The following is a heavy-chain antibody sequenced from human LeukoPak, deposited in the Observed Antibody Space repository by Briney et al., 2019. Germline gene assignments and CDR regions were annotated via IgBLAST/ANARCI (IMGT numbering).Heavy chain of an antibody. CDR2: ISGSGGST. V-gene: IGHV3-23*01. Sequence: GGSLRLSCAASGFTFSSYAMSWVRQAPGKGLEWVSAISGSGGSTYYADSVKGQFTISRDNSKNTLYLQMDSLRAEDTAVYYCAKPPSVTTGDYWGQGTQVTVSS. CDR1: GFTFSSYA. CDR3: AKPPSVTTGDY. D-gene: IGHD4-17*01. J-gene: IGHJ4*02.